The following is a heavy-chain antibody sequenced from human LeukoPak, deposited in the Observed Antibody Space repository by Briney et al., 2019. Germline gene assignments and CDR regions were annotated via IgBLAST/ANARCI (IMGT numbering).Heavy chain of an antibody. J-gene: IGHJ6*04. CDR3: ARVQASYYYGSGSYRGRGYYYAMDV. Sequence: SETLSLTCAVYGGSLSGYYWSWIRQPPGKGPEWIGEINHSGFTNYNPSLKSRVTISVDTSKNQFSLKLSSVTAADTAVYYCARVQASYYYGSGSYRGRGYYYAMDVWGKGTTVTVSS. D-gene: IGHD3-10*01. V-gene: IGHV4-34*01. CDR1: GGSLSGYY. CDR2: INHSGFT.